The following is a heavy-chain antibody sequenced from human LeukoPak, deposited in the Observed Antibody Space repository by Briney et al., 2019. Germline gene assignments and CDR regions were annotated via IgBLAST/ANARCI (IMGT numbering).Heavy chain of an antibody. CDR1: GYTLRSYS. CDR2: ITISSSYI. V-gene: IGHV3-21*01. J-gene: IGHJ4*02. CDR3: ARVSYVRGVTVYYFDH. Sequence: PGGSLRLSCAASGYTLRSYSMNWVRQAPGKGLEGLSPITISSSYISYATSVKGPFTISSDIAKNSLYLKMNSLRAEDTAIYYCARVSYVRGVTVYYFDHWGQGTLVTVSS. D-gene: IGHD3-10*02.